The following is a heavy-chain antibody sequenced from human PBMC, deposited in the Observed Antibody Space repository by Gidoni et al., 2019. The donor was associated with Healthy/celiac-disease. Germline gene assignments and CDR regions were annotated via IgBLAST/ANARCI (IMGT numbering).Heavy chain of an antibody. V-gene: IGHV1-69*01. CDR1: GGTFSSYA. J-gene: IGHJ6*02. CDR2: IIPIFGTA. Sequence: QVQLVQSGAEVKKPGSSVKVSCKASGGTFSSYAISWVRQAPGQGLEWMGGIIPIFGTANYAQKFQGRVTITADESTSTAYMELSSLRSEDTAVYYCARRLTIFGVVNDYYYGMDVWGQGTTVTVSS. D-gene: IGHD3-3*01. CDR3: ARRLTIFGVVNDYYYGMDV.